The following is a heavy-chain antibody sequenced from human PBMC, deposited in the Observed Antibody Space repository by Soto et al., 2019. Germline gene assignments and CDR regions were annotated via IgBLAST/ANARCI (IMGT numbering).Heavy chain of an antibody. Sequence: QVQLVQSGAEVKKPGASVKISCEASGYTFISRALHWVRQAPGQKLEWMGWINPDNANTKYSQNFQGRVTFTRDTSATTAYMELSSLRSEDTAVYFCARAGRLKLELRGFDYWGQGTLVTVSS. CDR3: ARAGRLKLELRGFDY. D-gene: IGHD1-7*01. V-gene: IGHV1-3*01. CDR1: GYTFISRA. J-gene: IGHJ4*02. CDR2: INPDNANT.